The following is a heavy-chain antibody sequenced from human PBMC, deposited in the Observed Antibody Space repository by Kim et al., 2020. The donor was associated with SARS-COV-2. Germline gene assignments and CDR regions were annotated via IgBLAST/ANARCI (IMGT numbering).Heavy chain of an antibody. CDR3: ARVLLAVAGTFDY. Sequence: ADAVKGRVTNSRDNANNSLYLQMNSLRAEDTAVYYCARVLLAVAGTFDYWGQGTLVTVSS. V-gene: IGHV3-11*06. D-gene: IGHD6-19*01. J-gene: IGHJ4*02.